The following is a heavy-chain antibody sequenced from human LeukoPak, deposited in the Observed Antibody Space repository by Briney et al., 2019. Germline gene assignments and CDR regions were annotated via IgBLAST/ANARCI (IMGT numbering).Heavy chain of an antibody. D-gene: IGHD3-10*01. CDR2: IYSGGSI. CDR3: ARAIPSYHFDH. J-gene: IGHJ4*02. V-gene: IGHV3-53*01. Sequence: GGSLRLSCAASGFTVSSNYMSWVRQAPGKGLEWVSVIYSGGSIYYADSVKGRFTISRDNSKNTLYLQMNILRAEDTAVYYCARAIPSYHFDHWGQGTLVTVSS. CDR1: GFTVSSNY.